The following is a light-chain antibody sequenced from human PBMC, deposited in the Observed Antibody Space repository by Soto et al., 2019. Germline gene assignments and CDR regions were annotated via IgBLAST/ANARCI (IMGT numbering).Light chain of an antibody. CDR2: AAS. V-gene: IGKV3-20*01. J-gene: IGKJ3*01. CDR3: QQFGSSPGFT. Sequence: EIVLTQSPGTLSLSPGERATLSCRASQSINNRYLAWYKQKPGQAHRLLIYAASSRATGIPDRFSGSGSGTDFTFTISRLEPEDFAVYYCQQFGSSPGFTFGPGTKVDIK. CDR1: QSINNRY.